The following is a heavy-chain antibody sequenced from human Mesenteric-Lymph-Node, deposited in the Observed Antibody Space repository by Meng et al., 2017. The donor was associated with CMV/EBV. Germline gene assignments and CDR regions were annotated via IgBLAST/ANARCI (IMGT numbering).Heavy chain of an antibody. D-gene: IGHD4-17*01. CDR3: ARESGDRTDWFDS. CDR1: GDSISSPSYY. Sequence: VSGDSISSPSYYWGWIRQPPGKGLEWIGSVSKSGNTFDNPSLKNRVSMSVDTSKNQVSLKLTSVTAADTAMYYCARESGDRTDWFDSWGQGTLVTVS. V-gene: IGHV4-39*07. CDR2: VSKSGNT. J-gene: IGHJ5*01.